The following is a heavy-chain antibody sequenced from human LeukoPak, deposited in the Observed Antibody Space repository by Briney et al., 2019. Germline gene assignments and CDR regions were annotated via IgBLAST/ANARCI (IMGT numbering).Heavy chain of an antibody. J-gene: IGHJ5*02. V-gene: IGHV4-34*01. CDR1: GGSFSDYY. CDR2: INHSGST. CDR3: ASCSSTSWYAGDWFDP. Sequence: SETLSLTCAVYGGSFSDYYWSWIRQSPGKGLEWIGEINHSGSTNYNPSLKSRVTISVDTSKNQFSLRLNSVTAADTAVYYCASCSSTSWYAGDWFDPWGQGTLVTVSS. D-gene: IGHD2-2*01.